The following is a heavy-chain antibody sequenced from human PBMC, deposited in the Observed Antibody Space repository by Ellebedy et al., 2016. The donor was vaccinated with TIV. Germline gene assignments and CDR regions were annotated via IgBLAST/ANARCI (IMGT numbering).Heavy chain of an antibody. V-gene: IGHV4-34*01. CDR2: INHSGST. J-gene: IGHJ5*02. CDR3: AREKARRYCSSTSCYGNWFDP. CDR1: GGSFSGYY. D-gene: IGHD2-2*01. Sequence: SETLSLXCAVYGGSFSGYYWSWIRQPPGKGLEWIGEINHSGSTNYNPSLKSRVTISVDTSKNQFSLKLSSVTAADTAVYYCAREKARRYCSSTSCYGNWFDPWGQGTLVTVSS.